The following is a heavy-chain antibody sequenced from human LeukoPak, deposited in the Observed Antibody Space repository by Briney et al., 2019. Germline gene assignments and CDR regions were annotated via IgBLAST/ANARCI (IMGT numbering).Heavy chain of an antibody. CDR2: ISYDGSNK. D-gene: IGHD4/OR15-4a*01. J-gene: IGHJ4*02. Sequence: GRSLRLSCAASGFTFSSYGMHWVRQAPGKGLEWVAVISYDGSNKYYADSVKGRFTISRDNSKNTLYLQMNSLRAEDTAVYYCARRAGAYSHPYDYWGQGTLVTVSS. V-gene: IGHV3-30*03. CDR3: ARRAGAYSHPYDY. CDR1: GFTFSSYG.